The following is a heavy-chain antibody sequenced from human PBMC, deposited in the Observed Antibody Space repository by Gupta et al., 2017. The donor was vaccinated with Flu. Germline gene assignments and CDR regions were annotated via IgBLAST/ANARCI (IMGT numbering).Heavy chain of an antibody. CDR2: IKSKTDGGTT. Sequence: EVQLVESGGGLVKLRGSLRLSCAASGFTFSNAWMSWVRHAPGKGLEWVGRIKSKTDGGTTDYAAPVKGRFTISRDDSKNTLYLQMHSLKTEDTAVYYCTTGHSYGRYYMDVWGKGTTVTVSS. CDR1: GFTFSNAW. J-gene: IGHJ6*03. V-gene: IGHV3-15*01. CDR3: TTGHSYGRYYMDV. D-gene: IGHD5-18*01.